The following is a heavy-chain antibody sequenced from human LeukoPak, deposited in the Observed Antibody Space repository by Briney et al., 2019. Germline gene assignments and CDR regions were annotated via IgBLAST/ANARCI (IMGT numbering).Heavy chain of an antibody. Sequence: PGGSLRLSCAASGFTFSSYSMNWVRQAPGKGLEWVSSIGSSSSYIYYADSVKGRFTISRDNAKNSLYLQMNSLRAEDTAVYYCARVWELRYYGMDVWGQGTTVTVSS. CDR2: IGSSSSYI. D-gene: IGHD1-26*01. J-gene: IGHJ6*02. CDR3: ARVWELRYYGMDV. V-gene: IGHV3-21*01. CDR1: GFTFSSYS.